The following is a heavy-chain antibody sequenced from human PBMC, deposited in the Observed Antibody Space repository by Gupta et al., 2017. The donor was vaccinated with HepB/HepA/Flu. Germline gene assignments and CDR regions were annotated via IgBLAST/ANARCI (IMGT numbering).Heavy chain of an antibody. J-gene: IGHJ6*02. CDR2: INPSGGTT. CDR1: GYTFTRYY. CDR3: ARQHYYDSSGYYLVDYYYGVDV. D-gene: IGHD3-22*01. V-gene: IGHV1-46*01. Sequence: QVQLVQSGAEVKKPGASVRVSCKASGYTFTRYYIPWVRQAPGQGLEWMGIINPSGGTTRYAQKFQGRVTMTRDTSTSTVYVELSGLRSEDTAVYYCARQHYYDSSGYYLVDYYYGVDVWGQGTSVTVSS.